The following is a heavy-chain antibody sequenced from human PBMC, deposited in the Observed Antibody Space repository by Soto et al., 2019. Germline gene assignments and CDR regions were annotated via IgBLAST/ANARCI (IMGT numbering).Heavy chain of an antibody. V-gene: IGHV3-48*01. D-gene: IGHD1-26*01. CDR2: IGIGSSTK. CDR3: ARDKGPGELEINFDY. CDR1: GFTFRNYG. J-gene: IGHJ4*02. Sequence: GGSLRLSCAASGFTFRNYGMNWVRQAPGKGLEWVSYIGIGSSTKYYADSVKGRFTISRDNSKNTLYLQMNSLRAEDTAVYYCARDKGPGELEINFDYWGQGTLVTVSS.